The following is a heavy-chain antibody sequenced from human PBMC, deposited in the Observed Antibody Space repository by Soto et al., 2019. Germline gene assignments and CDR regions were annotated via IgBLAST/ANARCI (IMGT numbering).Heavy chain of an antibody. CDR2: IKSKTDGGTT. Sequence: EVQLVESGGGLVKPGGSLRLPCAASGFTFSNAWMSWVRQAPGKGLEWVGRIKSKTDGGTTDYAAPVKGRFTISRDDSKNTLYLQMNSLKTEDTAVYYCTTDIGPNWNYVFVGNYYYMDVWGKGTTVTVSS. V-gene: IGHV3-15*01. CDR3: TTDIGPNWNYVFVGNYYYMDV. D-gene: IGHD1-7*01. J-gene: IGHJ6*03. CDR1: GFTFSNAW.